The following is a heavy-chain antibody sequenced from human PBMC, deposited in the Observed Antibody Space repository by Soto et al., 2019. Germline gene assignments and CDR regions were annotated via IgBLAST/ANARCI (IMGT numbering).Heavy chain of an antibody. CDR3: ARTATYYYGMDV. CDR1: GFTFSDYY. D-gene: IGHD5-12*01. CDR2: ISSSSSYT. J-gene: IGHJ6*02. V-gene: IGHV3-11*06. Sequence: GGSLRLSCAASGFTFSDYYMSWIRQAPGKGLEWVSYISSSSSYTNYADSVKGRFTISRDNAKNSLYLQMNSLRAEDTAVYYCARTATYYYGMDVWGQGTTVTVSS.